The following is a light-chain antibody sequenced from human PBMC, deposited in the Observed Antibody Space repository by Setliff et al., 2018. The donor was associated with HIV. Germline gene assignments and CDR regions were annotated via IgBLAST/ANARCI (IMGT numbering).Light chain of an antibody. J-gene: IGLJ1*01. CDR1: NSNIGSNT. CDR2: SNN. Sequence: GSQSSRVIISCSGSNSNIGSNTVNWYQQLPGTAPKLLIYSNNQRPSGVPDRFSGSKSGTSASLAISGLQSEDEADYYCAAWDDGLNAFYVFGTGTKV. V-gene: IGLV1-44*01. CDR3: AAWDDGLNAFYV.